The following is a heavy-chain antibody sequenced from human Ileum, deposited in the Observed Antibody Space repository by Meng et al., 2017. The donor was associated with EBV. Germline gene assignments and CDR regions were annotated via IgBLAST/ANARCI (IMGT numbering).Heavy chain of an antibody. CDR3: ARGGWSLDY. CDR1: GGFIISYY. D-gene: IGHD2-15*01. J-gene: IGHJ4*02. V-gene: IGHV4-59*08. Sequence: QLQGEGSGQGLVKPSETLSLACTVSGGFIISYYWEWIGQVPGKGLEWIGYIYYSGSTNYNPSLKCRVTISVDTSKIQFALNLRSVTAADTAVYYCARGGWSLDYWGQGTLVTVSS. CDR2: IYYSGST.